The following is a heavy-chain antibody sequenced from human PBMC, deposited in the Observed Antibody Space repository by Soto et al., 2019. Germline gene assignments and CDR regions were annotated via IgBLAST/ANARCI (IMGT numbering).Heavy chain of an antibody. Sequence: GGSLRLSCAASGFTFSSYSMNWVRQAPGKGLEWVSSISSSSSYIYYADSVKGRFTISRDNAKNSLYLQMNSLRAEDTAVYYCARDRYYYGSGSPQRHDYYYYGMDVWGQGTTVTVSS. D-gene: IGHD3-10*01. V-gene: IGHV3-21*01. CDR1: GFTFSSYS. J-gene: IGHJ6*02. CDR2: ISSSSSYI. CDR3: ARDRYYYGSGSPQRHDYYYYGMDV.